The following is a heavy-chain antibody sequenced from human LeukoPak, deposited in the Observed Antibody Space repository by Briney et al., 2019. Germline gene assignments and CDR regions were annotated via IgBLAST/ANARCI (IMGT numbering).Heavy chain of an antibody. V-gene: IGHV1-18*04. Sequence: GESLKISCKGSGYSFTSYWIGWVRQAPGQGLEWMGWISAYNGNTNYAQKLQGRVTMTTDTSTSTAYMELRSLRSDDTAVYYCARNPGHSYGFFLGYYYYGMDVWGQGTTVTVSS. D-gene: IGHD5-18*01. CDR2: ISAYNGNT. CDR1: GYSFTSYW. J-gene: IGHJ6*02. CDR3: ARNPGHSYGFFLGYYYYGMDV.